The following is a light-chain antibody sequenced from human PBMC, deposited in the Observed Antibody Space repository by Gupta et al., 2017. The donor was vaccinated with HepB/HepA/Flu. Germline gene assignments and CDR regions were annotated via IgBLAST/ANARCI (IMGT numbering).Light chain of an antibody. CDR3: QAWDSSTVV. Sequence: SYELTQPHSVSVSPGQTASITCSGDKLGDKYACWYQQKPGQSPVLVIYQVSKRPSGIPERLSGSNSGNTATLTISGTQAMDEADYYCQAWDSSTVVFGGGTKLTVL. J-gene: IGLJ2*01. V-gene: IGLV3-1*01. CDR1: KLGDKY. CDR2: QVS.